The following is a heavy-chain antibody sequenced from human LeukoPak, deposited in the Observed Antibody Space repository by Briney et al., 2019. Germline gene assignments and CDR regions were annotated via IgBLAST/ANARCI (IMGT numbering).Heavy chain of an antibody. CDR2: INHSGST. D-gene: IGHD3-10*01. CDR1: GGSFSGYY. CDR3: ARRSVTMVRGVIRYYFDY. J-gene: IGHJ4*02. Sequence: SETLSLTCAVYGGSFSGYYWSWIRQPPGKGLEWIGEINHSGSTNYNPSLKSRVTISVDTSKNQFSLKLSSVTAADTAVYYCARRSVTMVRGVIRYYFDYWGQGTLVTVSS. V-gene: IGHV4-34*01.